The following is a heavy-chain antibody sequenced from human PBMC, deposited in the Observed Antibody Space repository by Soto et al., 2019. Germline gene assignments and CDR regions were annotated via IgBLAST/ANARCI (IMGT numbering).Heavy chain of an antibody. CDR3: AKGYCSSTSCYVVTYFDY. Sequence: EVQLLESGGGLVQPGGSLRLSCAASGFTFSSYAMSWVRQAPGKGLEWVSAISGSGGSTYYADSVKGRFTISRDNSKNTLYLQMNSLRAEDTAVYYCAKGYCSSTSCYVVTYFDYWGQGTLVTVSS. CDR2: ISGSGGST. J-gene: IGHJ4*02. CDR1: GFTFSSYA. V-gene: IGHV3-23*01. D-gene: IGHD2-2*01.